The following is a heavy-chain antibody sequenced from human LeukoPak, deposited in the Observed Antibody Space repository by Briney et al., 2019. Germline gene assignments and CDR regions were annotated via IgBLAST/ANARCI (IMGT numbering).Heavy chain of an antibody. CDR1: GFTFSSYA. V-gene: IGHV3-64*01. J-gene: IGHJ6*03. Sequence: GGSLRLSCAASGFTFSSYAMHWVRQAPGKGLEYVSAISSNGGSTYYANSVKGRFTISRDNSKNTLYLQMGSLRAEDMAVYYCARDQGIAAAGYYYYMDVWGKGTTVTVSS. CDR3: ARDQGIAAAGYYYYMDV. CDR2: ISSNGGST. D-gene: IGHD6-13*01.